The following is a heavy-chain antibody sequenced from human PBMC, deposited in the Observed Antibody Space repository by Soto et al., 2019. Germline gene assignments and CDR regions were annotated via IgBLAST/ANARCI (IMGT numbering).Heavy chain of an antibody. CDR3: ARGGPITIFGVVKTNWFDP. V-gene: IGHV1-69*13. CDR2: IIPIFGTA. J-gene: IGHJ5*02. CDR1: GGTFSSYA. Sequence: SVKVSCKASGGTFSSYAISWVRQAPGQGLEWMGGIIPIFGTAIYAQKFQGRVTITADESTSTAYMELSSLRSEDTAVYYCARGGPITIFGVVKTNWFDPWGQGTLVTVSS. D-gene: IGHD3-3*01.